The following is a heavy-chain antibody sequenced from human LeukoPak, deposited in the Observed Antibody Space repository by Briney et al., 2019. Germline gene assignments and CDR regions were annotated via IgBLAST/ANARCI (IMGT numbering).Heavy chain of an antibody. Sequence: SETLSLTCAVSGYSISNGYYWGWIRQPPGRGLEWIGSLYHSDSAYYNTSLRSRVSMSVDTSKNQFSLTLSFVTAADTAVYYCARQHDSYYYYYIDVWGSGTTVTVSS. CDR1: GYSISNGYY. CDR3: ARQHDSYYYYYIDV. V-gene: IGHV4-38-2*01. CDR2: LYHSDSA. J-gene: IGHJ6*03.